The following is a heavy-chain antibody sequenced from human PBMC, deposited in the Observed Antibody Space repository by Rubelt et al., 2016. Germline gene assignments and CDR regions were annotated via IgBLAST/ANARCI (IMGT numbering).Heavy chain of an antibody. J-gene: IGHJ5*02. CDR2: INHSGST. Sequence: QVQLQQWGAGLLKPSETLSLTCAVYGGSFSGYYWSWIRQPPGKGLEWIGEINHSGSTNYNPSLKIRVTMSVDTAKNQFSLELSSVTAADTAVYYGARGGRYYGSGSYQRHNWFDPWGQGTLVTVSS. D-gene: IGHD3-10*01. CDR3: ARGGRYYGSGSYQRHNWFDP. CDR1: GGSFSGYY. V-gene: IGHV4-34*01.